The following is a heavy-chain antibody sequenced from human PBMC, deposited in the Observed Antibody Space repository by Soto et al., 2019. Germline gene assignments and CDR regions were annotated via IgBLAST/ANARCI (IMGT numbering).Heavy chain of an antibody. V-gene: IGHV4-59*12. CDR3: ARDKITGLFDY. J-gene: IGHJ4*02. CDR2: IDKSGST. CDR1: GDSIDRYY. D-gene: IGHD2-8*02. Sequence: PSETLSLTCSVPGDSIDRYYWSWIRQAPGQGLEWIGYIDKSGSTNYNPSVKGRATISVDTSKNQFSLKLTSVTAADTAVYYCARDKITGLFDYWGQGTLVTVYS.